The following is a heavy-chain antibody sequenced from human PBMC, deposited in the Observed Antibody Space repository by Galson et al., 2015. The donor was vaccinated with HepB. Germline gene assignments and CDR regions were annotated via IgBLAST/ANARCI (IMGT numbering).Heavy chain of an antibody. J-gene: IGHJ4*02. CDR3: AKSIHLGRGFDS. V-gene: IGHV6-1*01. CDR2: TYYRSRWSN. Sequence: CAISGDSVSSNSVGWNWIWQSPSRGLEWLGRTYYRSRWSNDYAASVKSRITINPDTSKNQFSLQLNSVTPEDTAVYYCAKSIHLGRGFDSWGQGTLVTVSS. D-gene: IGHD7-27*01. CDR1: GDSVSSNSVG.